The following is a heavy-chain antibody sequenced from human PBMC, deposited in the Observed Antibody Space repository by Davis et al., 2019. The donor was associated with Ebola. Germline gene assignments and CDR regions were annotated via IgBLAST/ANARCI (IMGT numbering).Heavy chain of an antibody. J-gene: IGHJ6*02. Sequence: PGGSLRLSCAASGFTFSDYYMSWIRQAPGKGLEWVSYISSSGSTIYYADSVKGRFTISRDNAKNSLYLQMNSLRAEDTALYYCARATVVVAATGYYYYYGMDVWGQGTTVTVSS. CDR2: ISSSGSTI. V-gene: IGHV3-11*01. CDR1: GFTFSDYY. D-gene: IGHD2-15*01. CDR3: ARATVVVAATGYYYYYGMDV.